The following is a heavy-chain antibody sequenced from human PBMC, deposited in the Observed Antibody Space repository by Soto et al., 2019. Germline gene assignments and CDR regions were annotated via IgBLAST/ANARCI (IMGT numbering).Heavy chain of an antibody. V-gene: IGHV4-34*01. Sequence: SETLSLTCAVYGGSLSGYYWSWIRQPPGKGLEWIGEINHSGSTNYNPSLKSRVTISVDTSKNQFSLKRSSVTAAATAVYYCEHSSPGYDYYHYYMDVWGQGTTVTVSS. CDR1: GGSLSGYY. D-gene: IGHD5-12*01. J-gene: IGHJ6*03. CDR3: EHSSPGYDYYHYYMDV. CDR2: INHSGST.